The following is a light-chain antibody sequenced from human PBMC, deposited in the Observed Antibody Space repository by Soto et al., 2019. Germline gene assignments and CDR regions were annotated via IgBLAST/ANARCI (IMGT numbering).Light chain of an antibody. Sequence: QSALTQPASVSGSPGQSITISCNETRSDVGGYNFVSWYQQFPGKAPKLMIYEVRNRPSGISNRFSGSKSGNTASLTISGLQAKDEADYYCSSFTSSATLEVFGTGTKLTVL. J-gene: IGLJ1*01. CDR2: EVR. V-gene: IGLV2-14*01. CDR3: SSFTSSATLEV. CDR1: RSDVGGYNF.